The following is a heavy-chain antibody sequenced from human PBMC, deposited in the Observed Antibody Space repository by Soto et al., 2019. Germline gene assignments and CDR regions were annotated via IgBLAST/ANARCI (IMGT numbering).Heavy chain of an antibody. CDR3: AKDIQGGSNLPPQKYGMDV. CDR2: ISATGAST. Sequence: PGGSLRLSCAASGFTFSRNVMTWVRQAPGKGLEWVSAISATGASTYYADSVKGRFTISRDNSKNALYLHMISLTAEDTALYFCAKDIQGGSNLPPQKYGMDVWGQGTTVTVSS. V-gene: IGHV3-23*01. CDR1: GFTFSRNV. D-gene: IGHD1-26*01. J-gene: IGHJ6*02.